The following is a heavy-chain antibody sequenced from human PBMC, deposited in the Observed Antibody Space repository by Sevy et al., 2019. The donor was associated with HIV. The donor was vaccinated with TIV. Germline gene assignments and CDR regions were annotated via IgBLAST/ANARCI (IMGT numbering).Heavy chain of an antibody. CDR2: ISTSGSTI. J-gene: IGHJ4*02. CDR3: VRDWDDKFSYGDSDPAVDC. CDR1: GFSFIHEN. D-gene: IGHD2-21*02. Sequence: GGSLRLSCVASGFSFIHENMNWVRQAPGKGLEWLSYISTSGSTIYQADSVKGRFTISRDNAKNYLFLQMNSLRVEDTAIYYCVRDWDDKFSYGDSDPAVDCWGQGTLVTVSS. V-gene: IGHV3-48*04.